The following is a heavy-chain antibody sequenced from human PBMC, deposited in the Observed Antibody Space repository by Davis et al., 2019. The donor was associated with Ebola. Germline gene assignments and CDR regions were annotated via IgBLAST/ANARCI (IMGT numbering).Heavy chain of an antibody. Sequence: SETLSLTCTVPGGSISSYYWSWIRQPPGKGLEWIGYIYYSGSTNYNPSLKSRVTTSVDTSKNQFSLKLSSVTAADTAVYYCARREPDCSSTSCHNWFDPWGQGTLVTVSS. J-gene: IGHJ5*02. CDR1: GGSISSYY. D-gene: IGHD2-2*01. CDR3: ARREPDCSSTSCHNWFDP. CDR2: IYYSGST. V-gene: IGHV4-59*08.